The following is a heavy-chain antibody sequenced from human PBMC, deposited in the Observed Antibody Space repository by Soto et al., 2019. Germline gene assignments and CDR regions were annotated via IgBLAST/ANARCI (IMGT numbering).Heavy chain of an antibody. V-gene: IGHV3-30*03. Sequence: GGSLRLSCAASGFTFSTYGMHWVRQAPGKGLEWVAVISYDGNNKYYADSVKGRFTISRDNSKNTVYLQMNSLRADDTAVYYCARDDWELLGKYFQHWGQGTLVTVSS. J-gene: IGHJ1*01. CDR2: ISYDGNNK. CDR1: GFTFSTYG. D-gene: IGHD1-26*01. CDR3: ARDDWELLGKYFQH.